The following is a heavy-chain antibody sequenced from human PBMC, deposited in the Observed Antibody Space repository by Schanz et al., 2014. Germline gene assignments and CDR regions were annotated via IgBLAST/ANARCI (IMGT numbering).Heavy chain of an antibody. CDR2: INPSGGST. CDR3: GRGFSRSYIDF. D-gene: IGHD6-6*01. Sequence: QVQLLQSGAEVKKPGASMKVSCKASGYTFTTYYMLWVRQAPGQGLEWMGIINPSGGSTRYGQKFQCRITVTTDTSTSTVYLELSSLRSDDTAVYYCGRGFSRSYIDFWGQGTLXTVSS. J-gene: IGHJ4*02. CDR1: GYTFTTYY. V-gene: IGHV1-46*03.